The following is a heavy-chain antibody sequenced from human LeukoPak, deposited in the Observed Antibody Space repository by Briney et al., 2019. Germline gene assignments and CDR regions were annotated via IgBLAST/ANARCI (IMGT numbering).Heavy chain of an antibody. CDR2: IRYGGASR. J-gene: IGHJ4*02. D-gene: IGHD5-24*01. CDR1: GFTFSSYW. Sequence: GGSLRLSCAASGFTFSSYWMSWVRQGPGKGLEWVASIRYGGASRYYADSVKGRFTISRDNPQNTLYLQMDSLRDEDTAVYYCAKGGRWLQSYFDYWGQGTLVTVSS. V-gene: IGHV3-30*02. CDR3: AKGGRWLQSYFDY.